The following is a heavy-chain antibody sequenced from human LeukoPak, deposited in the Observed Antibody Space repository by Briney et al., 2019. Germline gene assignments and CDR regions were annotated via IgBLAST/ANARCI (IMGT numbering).Heavy chain of an antibody. D-gene: IGHD5-12*01. CDR1: GYTFTSYA. V-gene: IGHV1-3*01. J-gene: IGHJ3*02. CDR3: ARDLVVATIKYAFDI. CDR2: INPGTGKT. Sequence: GASVKVSCKASGYTFTSYAMHWVRQAPGQRLEWMGWINPGTGKTKYSQKFQGRVTITRDTSASTAYMELNSLRSEDTAVYYCARDLVVATIKYAFDIWGQGTMVTVSS.